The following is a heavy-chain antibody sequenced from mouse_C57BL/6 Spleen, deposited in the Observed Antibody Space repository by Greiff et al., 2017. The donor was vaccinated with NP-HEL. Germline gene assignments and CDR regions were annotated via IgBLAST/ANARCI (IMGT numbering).Heavy chain of an antibody. CDR3: ARAGGLRDWYFDV. D-gene: IGHD2-4*01. V-gene: IGHV5-4*01. Sequence: EVQRVESGGGLVKPGGSLKLSCAASGFTFSSYAMSWVRQTPEKRLEWVATISDGGSYTYYPDNVKGRFTISRDNAKNNLYLQMSHLKSEDTAMYYCARAGGLRDWYFDVWGTGTTVTVSS. J-gene: IGHJ1*03. CDR1: GFTFSSYA. CDR2: ISDGGSYT.